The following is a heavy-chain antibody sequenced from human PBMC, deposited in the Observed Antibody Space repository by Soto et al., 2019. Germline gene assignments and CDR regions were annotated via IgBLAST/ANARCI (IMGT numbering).Heavy chain of an antibody. J-gene: IGHJ4*02. Sequence: GGSLRLSCAASGFTFSSYSMNWVRQAPGKGLEWVSSISSSSSYIYYADSVKGRFTISRDNAKNSLYLQMNSLRAEDTAVYYCARDPPVRVAGTGILDYWGQGTLVTVSS. CDR3: ARDPPVRVAGTGILDY. V-gene: IGHV3-21*01. CDR1: GFTFSSYS. D-gene: IGHD6-19*01. CDR2: ISSSSSYI.